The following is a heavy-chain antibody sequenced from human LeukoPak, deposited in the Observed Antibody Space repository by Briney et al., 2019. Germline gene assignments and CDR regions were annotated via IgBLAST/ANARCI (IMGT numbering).Heavy chain of an antibody. CDR1: GFTFSSYE. J-gene: IGHJ4*02. CDR2: ISSGSTT. V-gene: IGHV3-48*03. CDR3: ARGGAVAGLY. D-gene: IGHD6-19*01. Sequence: GGSLRLSCAASGFTFSSYEMNWVRQAPGKGLEWVSYISSGSTTYYADSVKGRFTISRDNAKNSLYLQMNSLRGEDTALYYCARGGAVAGLYWGQGTLVTVSS.